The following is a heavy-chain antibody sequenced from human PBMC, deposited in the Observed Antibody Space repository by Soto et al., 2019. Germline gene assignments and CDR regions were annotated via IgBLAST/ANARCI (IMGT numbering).Heavy chain of an antibody. CDR3: ATTQSSATFKTYYYDMHV. J-gene: IGHJ6*02. D-gene: IGHD3-10*01. Sequence: GESLKISCKGSGYSFAGYWITWVRQKPGKGLEWMGRIDPSDSQTYYSPSFRGHVTISADKSINTAYLQWSSLKASDTAIYYCATTQSSATFKTYYYDMHVWGQGTTVTVSS. CDR2: IDPSDSQT. CDR1: GYSFAGYW. V-gene: IGHV5-10-1*01.